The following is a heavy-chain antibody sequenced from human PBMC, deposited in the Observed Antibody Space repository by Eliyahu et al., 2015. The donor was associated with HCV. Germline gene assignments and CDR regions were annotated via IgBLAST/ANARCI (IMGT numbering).Heavy chain of an antibody. Sequence: EVQLVESGGGLVKPGGSLRLSXAASGFTFSSXSMNWVRQAPGKGLEWVSSISSSSSYIYYADSVKGRFTISRDNAKNSLYLQMNSLRAEDTAVYYCARASGMVTPGAFDIWGQGTMVTVSS. V-gene: IGHV3-21*01. CDR2: ISSSSSYI. D-gene: IGHD4-23*01. J-gene: IGHJ3*02. CDR3: ARASGMVTPGAFDI. CDR1: GFTFSSXS.